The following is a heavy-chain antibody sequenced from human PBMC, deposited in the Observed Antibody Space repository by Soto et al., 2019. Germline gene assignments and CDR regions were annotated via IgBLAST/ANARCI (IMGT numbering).Heavy chain of an antibody. D-gene: IGHD3-3*01. V-gene: IGHV1-69*13. Sequence: GASVMVSCKDSGGTFSSYAISWVRQAPGQGLEGIGGIIPIFGKANYAQKFQGSVTITADESKSPAYMELSSLRSEDTDVYYCARRPGPPLREWLLFRPHFDYWGQGPLLNLSS. CDR2: IIPIFGKA. CDR1: GGTFSSYA. CDR3: ARRPGPPLREWLLFRPHFDY. J-gene: IGHJ4*02.